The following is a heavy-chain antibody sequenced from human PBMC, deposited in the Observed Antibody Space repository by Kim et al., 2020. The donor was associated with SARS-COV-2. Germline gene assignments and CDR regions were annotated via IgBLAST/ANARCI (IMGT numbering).Heavy chain of an antibody. Sequence: KGRFTISRGNAKNSLYLQMNSLRAEDTALYYCAKEVYCGGDCYSRGAFDIWGQGTMVTVSS. J-gene: IGHJ3*02. D-gene: IGHD2-21*02. V-gene: IGHV3-9*01. CDR3: AKEVYCGGDCYSRGAFDI.